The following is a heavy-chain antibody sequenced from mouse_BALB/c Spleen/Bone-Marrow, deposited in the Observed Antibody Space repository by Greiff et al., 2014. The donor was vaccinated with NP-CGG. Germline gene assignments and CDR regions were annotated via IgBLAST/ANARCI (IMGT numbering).Heavy chain of an antibody. J-gene: IGHJ3*01. CDR2: IDPANGNT. Sequence: EVQLQQSGAELVKPGASVKLSCTASGFNIKDTYMHWVKQRPEQGLEWIVRIDPANGNTKYDPKFQGKATITADTSSNTAYLQLSSLTSEDTAVYYCAAYYYGSSQFAYWGQGTLVTVSA. D-gene: IGHD1-1*01. V-gene: IGHV14-3*02. CDR3: AAYYYGSSQFAY. CDR1: GFNIKDTY.